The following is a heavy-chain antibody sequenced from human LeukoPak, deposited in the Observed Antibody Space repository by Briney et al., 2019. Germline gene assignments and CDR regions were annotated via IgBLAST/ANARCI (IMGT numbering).Heavy chain of an antibody. Sequence: GGSLRLSCAASGFTFNSYGMHWVRQAPGKGLEWVAVISYDGSNKYYADSVKGRFTISRDNSKNTLYLQMNSLRAEDTAVYYCATVAAAFDYWGQGTLVTVSS. D-gene: IGHD6-19*01. V-gene: IGHV3-30*03. J-gene: IGHJ4*02. CDR3: ATVAAAFDY. CDR1: GFTFNSYG. CDR2: ISYDGSNK.